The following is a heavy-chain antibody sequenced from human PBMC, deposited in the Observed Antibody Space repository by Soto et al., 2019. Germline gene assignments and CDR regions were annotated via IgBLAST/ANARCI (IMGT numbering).Heavy chain of an antibody. CDR2: IYYAGST. D-gene: IGHD2-2*01. V-gene: IGHV4-39*01. CDR1: GGSISSSSYY. CDR3: ARLVFYCSGTSCYDHYYYGLDI. Sequence: SETRSLTCTVSGGSISSSSYYWGWIRQPPGKGLEWIGGIYYAGSTYHNPSLKSRVTISVDTSRNEFSLKVTSVTASDTAVYYCARLVFYCSGTSCYDHYYYGLDIWGQGTTVTVSS. J-gene: IGHJ6*02.